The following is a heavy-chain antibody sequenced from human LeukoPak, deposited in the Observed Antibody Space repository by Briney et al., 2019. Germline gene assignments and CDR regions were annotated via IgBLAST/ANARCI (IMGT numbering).Heavy chain of an antibody. Sequence: PGGSLRLSCAASGFTFSSYGMHWVRRAPGKGLEWVAVIWYDGSNKYYADSVKGRFTISRDNSKNTLYLQMNSLRAEDTAVYYCAKVESSGSYCPKGYFDYWGQGTLVTVSS. CDR2: IWYDGSNK. CDR1: GFTFSSYG. J-gene: IGHJ4*02. V-gene: IGHV3-33*06. D-gene: IGHD1-26*01. CDR3: AKVESSGSYCPKGYFDY.